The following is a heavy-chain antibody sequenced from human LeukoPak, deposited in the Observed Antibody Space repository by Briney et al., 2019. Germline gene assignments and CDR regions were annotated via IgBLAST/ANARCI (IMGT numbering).Heavy chain of an antibody. CDR3: ARGDYDYVWGSYRQFDY. CDR2: IYYSGST. J-gene: IGHJ4*02. Sequence: SETLSLTCTVSGGSISSSSYYWGWIRQPPGKGLEWIGSIYYSGSTYYNPPLKSRVTISVDTSKNQFSLKLSSVTAADTAVYYCARGDYDYVWGSYRQFDYWGQGTLVTVSS. D-gene: IGHD3-16*02. CDR1: GGSISSSSYY. V-gene: IGHV4-39*07.